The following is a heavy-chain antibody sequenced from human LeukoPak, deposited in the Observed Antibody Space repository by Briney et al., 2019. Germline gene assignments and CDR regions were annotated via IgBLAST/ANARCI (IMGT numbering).Heavy chain of an antibody. J-gene: IGHJ4*02. V-gene: IGHV3-23*01. Sequence: GGSLRLSCAASGFAFSTFGLSWVRQAPGKGLEWVAAISGNGGKTYYADSVRGRFTISRDNSKNTMYLQMNSLRGEDMAVYYCGKDLNWAFDHWGQGTLVTVSS. D-gene: IGHD1-1*01. CDR2: ISGNGGKT. CDR1: GFAFSTFG. CDR3: GKDLNWAFDH.